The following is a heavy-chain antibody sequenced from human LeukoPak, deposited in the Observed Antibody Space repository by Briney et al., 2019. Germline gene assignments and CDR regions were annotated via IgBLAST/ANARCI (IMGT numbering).Heavy chain of an antibody. V-gene: IGHV1-18*01. D-gene: IGHD3-9*01. CDR1: GYTFTSYG. CDR3: AREVTGYSTYYFDY. J-gene: IGHJ4*02. CDR2: ISVYNGNT. Sequence: ASVKVSCKASGYTFTSYGISWVRQAPGQGLEWMGWISVYNGNTNYAQKLQGRVTMTTDTSTSTAYMELRSLRSDDTAVYYCAREVTGYSTYYFDYWGQGTLVTVSS.